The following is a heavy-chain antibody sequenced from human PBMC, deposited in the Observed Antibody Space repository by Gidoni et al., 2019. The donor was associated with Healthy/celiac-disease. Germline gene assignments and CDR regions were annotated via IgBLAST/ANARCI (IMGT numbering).Heavy chain of an antibody. CDR3: ARGVPPIVGATWSEYFQH. D-gene: IGHD1-26*01. CDR1: GGSISLSNW. CDR2: IYHSGST. Sequence: VQLQESGPGLVKPSGTLSLTRAVSGGSISLSNWWSWVRQPPGKGLEWIGEIYHSGSTNYNPSLKSRVTISVDKSKNQFSLKLSSVTAADTAVYYCARGVPPIVGATWSEYFQHWGQGTLVTVSS. V-gene: IGHV4-4*02. J-gene: IGHJ1*01.